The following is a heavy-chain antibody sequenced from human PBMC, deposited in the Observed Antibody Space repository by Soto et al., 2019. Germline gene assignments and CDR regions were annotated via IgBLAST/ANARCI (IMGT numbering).Heavy chain of an antibody. CDR2: ISSMSTYI. CDR3: ARFESTVSPPGED. V-gene: IGHV3-21*01. Sequence: EVQLVESGGGLVKPGGSLRLSCAASGFTFSSYSMNWVRQAPGKGLEWVASISSMSTYIIYEDSVKGRFTISRDNPKNSLYLQMHSLRGEDTAVYYCARFESTVSPPGEDWGQGTLVTVSS. J-gene: IGHJ4*02. CDR1: GFTFSSYS. D-gene: IGHD4-17*01.